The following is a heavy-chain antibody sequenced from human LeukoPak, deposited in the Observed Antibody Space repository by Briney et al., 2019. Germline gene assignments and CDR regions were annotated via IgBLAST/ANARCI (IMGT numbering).Heavy chain of an antibody. V-gene: IGHV4-30-2*03. J-gene: IGHJ4*02. CDR3: ARQTYYDFWSGKGPFDY. Sequence: SETLSLTCTASGGSISSGGYYWSWIRQPPGKGLEWIGYIYHSGSTYYNPSLKSRVTISVDTSKNQFSLKLSSVTAADTAVYYCARQTYYDFWSGKGPFDYWGQGTLVTVSS. D-gene: IGHD3-3*01. CDR2: IYHSGST. CDR1: GGSISSGGYY.